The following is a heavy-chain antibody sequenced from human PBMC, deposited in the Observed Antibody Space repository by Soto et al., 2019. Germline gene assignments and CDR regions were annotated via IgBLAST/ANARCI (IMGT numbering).Heavy chain of an antibody. Sequence: SEPLSLTCTVSGGSISSGDYYWSWIRQPPGKGMEWIGYIYYSGSTYYNPSLKSRVTISVDTSKNQFSLKLSSVTAADTAVYYRARESSFYYYDSSGYYPDYWGQGTLVTVSS. CDR1: GGSISSGDYY. V-gene: IGHV4-30-4*01. J-gene: IGHJ4*02. D-gene: IGHD3-22*01. CDR3: ARESSFYYYDSSGYYPDY. CDR2: IYYSGST.